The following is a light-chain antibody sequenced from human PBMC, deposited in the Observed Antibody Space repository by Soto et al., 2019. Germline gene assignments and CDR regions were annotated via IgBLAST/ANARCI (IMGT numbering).Light chain of an antibody. CDR3: TSFAGSAKWV. CDR1: NSDVGGYNY. V-gene: IGLV2-8*01. Sequence: QSALTQPPSASGSPGQSVTISCTGTNSDVGGYNYVSWYQQYPGKAPKLLIYEVTKRPSGVPDRFSGSKSGNTAYLTVSGLQSDDQADYYCTSFAGSAKWVFGGGTQLTVL. J-gene: IGLJ3*02. CDR2: EVT.